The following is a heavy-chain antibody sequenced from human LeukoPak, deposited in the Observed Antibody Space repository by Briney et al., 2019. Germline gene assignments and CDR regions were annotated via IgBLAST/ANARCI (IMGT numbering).Heavy chain of an antibody. D-gene: IGHD3-3*01. Sequence: PSETLSLTCTVSGGSISSHYWSWIRQPPGKGLEWIGYIYYSGSTNYNPSLKSRVTISVDTSKNQFSLKLSSVTAADTAVYYCARAPSLEWLPDYWGQGTLVTVSS. J-gene: IGHJ4*02. CDR2: IYYSGST. CDR1: GGSISSHY. CDR3: ARAPSLEWLPDY. V-gene: IGHV4-59*11.